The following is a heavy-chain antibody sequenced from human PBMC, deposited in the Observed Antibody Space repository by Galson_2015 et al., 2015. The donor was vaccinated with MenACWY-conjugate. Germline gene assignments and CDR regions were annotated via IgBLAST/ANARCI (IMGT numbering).Heavy chain of an antibody. D-gene: IGHD3-10*01. CDR2: ISGSGGTT. CDR1: KFTFSDFA. J-gene: IGHJ6*03. Sequence: SLRLSCAASKFTFSDFAMTWVRQAPGKGLECVSGISGSGGTTYYANSVKGRFTISRDNSNNTLYLQMNTLRAEDTAVYYCAKVGALRGFYYSFYMDVWGKGTTVTVSS. CDR3: AKVGALRGFYYSFYMDV. V-gene: IGHV3-23*01.